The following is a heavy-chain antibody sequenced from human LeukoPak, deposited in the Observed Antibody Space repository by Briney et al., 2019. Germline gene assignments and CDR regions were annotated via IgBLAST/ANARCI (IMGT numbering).Heavy chain of an antibody. V-gene: IGHV4-59*01. CDR1: GGSISSYY. Sequence: SETLSLTCTVSGGSISSYYWSWIRQPPGKGLEWIGYIYYSGSTNYNPSLKSRVTISVDTSKNQFSLKLSSVTAADTAVYYCARGGSYFDYWGQGTLVTVSS. J-gene: IGHJ4*02. D-gene: IGHD3-10*01. CDR2: IYYSGST. CDR3: ARGGSYFDY.